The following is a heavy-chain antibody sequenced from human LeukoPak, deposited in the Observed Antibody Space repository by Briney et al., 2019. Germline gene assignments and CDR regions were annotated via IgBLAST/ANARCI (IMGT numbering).Heavy chain of an antibody. V-gene: IGHV4-59*01. CDR2: IYYSGST. Sequence: TSETLSLTCTVSGGSISSYYWSWIRQPPGKGLEWIGYIYYSGSTNYNPSLKSRVTISVDTSKNQFSLKLSSVTAADTAVYYCARVVGGILSYYYYMDVWGKGTTVTVSS. J-gene: IGHJ6*03. CDR1: GGSISSYY. D-gene: IGHD3-9*01. CDR3: ARVVGGILSYYYYMDV.